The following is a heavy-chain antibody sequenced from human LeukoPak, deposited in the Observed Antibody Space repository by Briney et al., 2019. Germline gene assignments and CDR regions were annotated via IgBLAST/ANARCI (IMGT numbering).Heavy chain of an antibody. CDR1: GFTLSSYA. J-gene: IGHJ4*02. CDR2: IRGGGDST. V-gene: IGHV3-23*01. CDR3: AKSNNRFLEGFDY. Sequence: GGSLRLSCAASGFTLSSYAMSWVRQAPGKGLQWVSAIRGGGDSTYYADSVQGRFTISRDNSKNTLYLQMNSLRAEDTAVYYSAKSNNRFLEGFDYWGQGTLVTVSS. D-gene: IGHD3-3*01.